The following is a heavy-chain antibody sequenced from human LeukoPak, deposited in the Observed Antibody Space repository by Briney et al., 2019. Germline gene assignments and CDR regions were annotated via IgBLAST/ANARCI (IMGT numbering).Heavy chain of an antibody. Sequence: GESLKICCKGSGYSFTSYWIGCVRQLPGNGLGWMGIIYPGDSDTRYSSSFEGQATITADKSNSTSYLQGSSLKASAAAMYYCARRVDGSGRFPAGGRFSGDWFDPWGQGTLGTVSS. D-gene: IGHD3-10*01. CDR1: GYSFTSYW. CDR3: ARRVDGSGRFPAGGRFSGDWFDP. V-gene: IGHV5-51*01. J-gene: IGHJ5*02. CDR2: IYPGDSDT.